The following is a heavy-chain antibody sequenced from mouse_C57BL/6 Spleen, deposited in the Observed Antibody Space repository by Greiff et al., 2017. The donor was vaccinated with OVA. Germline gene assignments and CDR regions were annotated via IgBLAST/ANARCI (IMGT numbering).Heavy chain of an antibody. Sequence: DVKLVESGGGLVQPKGSLKLSCAASGFSFNTYAMNWVRQAPGKGLEWVARIRSKGNNYATYYAASVKDRFTISRDDSESMLYLQMNNLKAEDAAMYYCVRNYGLDYWGQGTTLTVSS. CDR2: IRSKGNNYAT. J-gene: IGHJ2*01. CDR3: VRNYGLDY. CDR1: GFSFNTYA. D-gene: IGHD1-1*01. V-gene: IGHV10-1*01.